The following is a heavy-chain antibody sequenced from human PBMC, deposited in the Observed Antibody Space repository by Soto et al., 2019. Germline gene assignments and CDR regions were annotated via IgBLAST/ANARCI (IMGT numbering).Heavy chain of an antibody. V-gene: IGHV4-30-4*01. Sequence: SETLSLTCTVSSGSISSADYYWSWIRQPPGKGLEWIGYIYYTGSAYYNPSLKSRVTMSVDTSKNQFSLKVTSVTAADTAVYYCASGGSPNLFDPWGQGTLVIVSS. CDR3: ASGGSPNLFDP. D-gene: IGHD1-26*01. CDR1: SGSISSADYY. J-gene: IGHJ5*02. CDR2: IYYTGSA.